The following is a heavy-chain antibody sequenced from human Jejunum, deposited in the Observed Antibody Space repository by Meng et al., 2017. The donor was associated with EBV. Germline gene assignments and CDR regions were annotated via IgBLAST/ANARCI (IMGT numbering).Heavy chain of an antibody. D-gene: IGHD5-24*01. CDR2: VSGTGGST. CDR3: VRDGYNYIPFDY. V-gene: IGHV3-23*01. J-gene: IGHJ4*02. CDR1: GFTLGAYA. Sequence: EVQLLGSWVGFGRPGGSLRLSCVASGFTLGAYAMSWVRQAPGKWLEWVSHVSGTGGSTYYADSVKGRFTASRDNSKNMLFLQMNSLRADDTAIYYCVRDGYNYIPFDYWGQGTLVTVSS.